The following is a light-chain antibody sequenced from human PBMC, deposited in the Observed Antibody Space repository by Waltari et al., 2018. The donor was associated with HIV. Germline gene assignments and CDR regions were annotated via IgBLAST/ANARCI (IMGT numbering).Light chain of an antibody. CDR3: QSYDTSNPVV. CDR2: EDN. J-gene: IGLJ2*01. CDR1: SGSLASNY. V-gene: IGLV6-57*04. Sequence: NFMLTQPHSVSESPGKPVTISCTRSSGSLASNYVQWYQQRPGSAPTPVIYEDNQRPSGVPDRFSGSIDSSSNSASLTISGLKTEDEADYYCQSYDTSNPVVFGGGTKLTVL.